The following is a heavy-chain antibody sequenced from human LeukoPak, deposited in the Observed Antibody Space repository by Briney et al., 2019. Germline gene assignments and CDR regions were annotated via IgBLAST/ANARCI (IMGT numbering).Heavy chain of an antibody. V-gene: IGHV3-21*01. CDR2: ISSGSKYI. CDR3: ARALSYSYGSMDF. J-gene: IGHJ4*02. D-gene: IGHD5-18*01. CDR1: VFTFSSYS. Sequence: GGSLRLSCEAPVFTFSSYSMNWVRQAPGRGLEWVSSISSGSKYIYNADSVKGRFTISRDNAKNSLYLQMNSLRAEDTAVYYCARALSYSYGSMDFWGQGTLVIVSS.